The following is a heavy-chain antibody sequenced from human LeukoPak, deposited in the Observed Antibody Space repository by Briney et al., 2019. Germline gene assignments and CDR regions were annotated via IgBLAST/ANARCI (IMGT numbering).Heavy chain of an antibody. CDR2: ISGSGGST. V-gene: IGHV3-23*01. CDR1: GFTFSTYG. CDR3: AKTGGIAAAH. Sequence: GGSLRLSCAASGFTFSTYGMAWVRQAPGKGLEWVSAISGSGGSTYYADSVKGRFTISRDNSKNTLYLQMNSLRAEDTALYYCAKTGGIAAAHWGQGTLVTVSS. J-gene: IGHJ4*02. D-gene: IGHD6-13*01.